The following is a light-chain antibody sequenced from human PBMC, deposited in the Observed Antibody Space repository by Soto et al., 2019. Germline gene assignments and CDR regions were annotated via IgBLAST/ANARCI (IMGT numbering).Light chain of an antibody. CDR1: SSDVGSYKL. Sequence: QSVLTQPASLSGSPGQSITISCTGTSSDVGSYKLVSWYQHHPGKAPKLMIYEGSKRPSGVSDRFSGSNSGNTASLTISGLQAEDEADYYCCSYASSSTIFGGGTKLTVL. J-gene: IGLJ2*01. CDR3: CSYASSSTI. CDR2: EGS. V-gene: IGLV2-23*01.